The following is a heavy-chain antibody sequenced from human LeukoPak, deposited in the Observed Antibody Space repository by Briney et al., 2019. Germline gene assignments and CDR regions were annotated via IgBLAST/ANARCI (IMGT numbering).Heavy chain of an antibody. CDR2: IRYDGSNK. D-gene: IGHD5-12*01. J-gene: IGHJ4*02. CDR3: AKSRRGYSGYDAFDY. CDR1: GFTFSSYG. Sequence: GGSLILSCAASGFTFSSYGMHWVRQAPGKGLEWVAFIRYDGSNKYYADSVKGRFTISRDNSKNTLYLQMNSLRAEDTAVYYCAKSRRGYSGYDAFDYWGQGTLVTVSS. V-gene: IGHV3-30*02.